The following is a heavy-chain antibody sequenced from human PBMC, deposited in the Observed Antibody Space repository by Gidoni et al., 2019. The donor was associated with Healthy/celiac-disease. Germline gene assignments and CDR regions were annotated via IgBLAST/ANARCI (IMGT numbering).Heavy chain of an antibody. V-gene: IGHV3-13*01. CDR3: YYGMDV. CDR1: GFTFSSYD. Sequence: EVQLVESVGGLVQPEGSLRLSCAASGFTFSSYDMHWVRQATGKGLEWVSAIGTAGDTYYPGYVKGRFTISRENAKNSLYYCARGDCSGGSCYFGYYYGMDVWGKGTTVTVSS. J-gene: IGHJ6*04. D-gene: IGHD2-15*01. CDR2: IGTAGDT.